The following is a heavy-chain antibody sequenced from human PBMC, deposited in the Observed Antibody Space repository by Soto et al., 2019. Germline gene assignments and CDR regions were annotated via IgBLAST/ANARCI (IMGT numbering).Heavy chain of an antibody. Sequence: QVQLVESGGGVVQPGRSLRLSCAASGFTFSSYGMHWVRQPPGKGLEWVAVISYDGSNKYYADSVKGRFTISRDNSKNTLYLQMSSLRAEDTAVYYCAKDLLRPGRAYGMDVWGQGTTVTVSS. CDR1: GFTFSSYG. J-gene: IGHJ6*02. V-gene: IGHV3-30*18. D-gene: IGHD6-25*01. CDR3: AKDLLRPGRAYGMDV. CDR2: ISYDGSNK.